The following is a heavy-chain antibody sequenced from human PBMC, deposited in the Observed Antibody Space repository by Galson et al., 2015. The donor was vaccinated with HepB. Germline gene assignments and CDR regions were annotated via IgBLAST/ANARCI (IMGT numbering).Heavy chain of an antibody. CDR3: ARANIVVEDYYYYGMDV. D-gene: IGHD2-2*01. CDR1: GFTFSSYS. CDR2: ISSSSSTI. Sequence: SLRLSCAASGFTFSSYSMNWVRQAPGKGLEWVSYISSSSSTIYYADSVKGRFTISRDNAKNSLYLQMNSLRDEDTAVYYCARANIVVEDYYYYGMDVWGQGTTVTVSS. V-gene: IGHV3-48*02. J-gene: IGHJ6*02.